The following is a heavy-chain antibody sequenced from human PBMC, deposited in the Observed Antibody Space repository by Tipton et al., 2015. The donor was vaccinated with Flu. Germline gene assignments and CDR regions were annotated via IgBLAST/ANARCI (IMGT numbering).Heavy chain of an antibody. J-gene: IGHJ4*02. CDR3: ATEGDLGNSPDN. CDR1: GFNVSSNY. V-gene: IGHV3-53*01. CDR2: IYSGGST. Sequence: SLRLSCAASGFNVSSNYMSWVRQAPGKGLEWVSVIYSGGSTYYADSVKGRFTISRDNSKNSLYLQMNSLRAVDTAVYYCATEGDLGNSPDNWGQGTLVTVSS. D-gene: IGHD3-16*01.